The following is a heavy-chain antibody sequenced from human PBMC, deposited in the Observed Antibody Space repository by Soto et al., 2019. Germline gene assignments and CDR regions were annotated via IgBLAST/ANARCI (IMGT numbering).Heavy chain of an antibody. CDR1: GFTFSTYS. J-gene: IGHJ6*02. V-gene: IGHV3-21*01. Sequence: SLRLSCVGSGFTFSTYSINWVRQAPGKGLEWVSSISSRSDIYYADSVKGRFTISRDNAKNSVSLQMNSLRAEDTAVYYCAREYTAWPLAYGLDVWGQGTTVTVSS. CDR3: AREYTAWPLAYGLDV. CDR2: ISSRSDI. D-gene: IGHD2-2*02.